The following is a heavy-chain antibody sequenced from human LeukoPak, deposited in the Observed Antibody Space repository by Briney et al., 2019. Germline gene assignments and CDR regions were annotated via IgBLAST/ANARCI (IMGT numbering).Heavy chain of an antibody. Sequence: GGSLRLPCAASGFTFSSYSMNWVRQAPGKGLEWVSSISSSSSYIYYADSVKGRFTISRDNAKNSLYLQMNSLRAEDTAVYYCARDYGDYYYYYGMDVWGQGTTVTVSS. CDR3: ARDYGDYYYYYGMDV. V-gene: IGHV3-21*01. CDR2: ISSSSSYI. CDR1: GFTFSSYS. D-gene: IGHD4-17*01. J-gene: IGHJ6*02.